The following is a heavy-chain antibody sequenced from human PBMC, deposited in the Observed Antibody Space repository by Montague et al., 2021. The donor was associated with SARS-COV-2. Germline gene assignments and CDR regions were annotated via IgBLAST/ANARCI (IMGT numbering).Heavy chain of an antibody. V-gene: IGHV4-38-2*02. CDR1: GFPISSGNH. Sequence: SETLSLTCSVTGFPISSGNHWGWIRQSPGKGPEWIGSIYHSGYTSYNPSLRSRVTISGDTSKNQFSLRLSSVTAADTAVYYCVRVPYYYDRNDQPLSWFDPWGQGSLVTVSS. J-gene: IGHJ5*02. CDR2: IYHSGYT. D-gene: IGHD3-22*01. CDR3: VRVPYYYDRNDQPLSWFDP.